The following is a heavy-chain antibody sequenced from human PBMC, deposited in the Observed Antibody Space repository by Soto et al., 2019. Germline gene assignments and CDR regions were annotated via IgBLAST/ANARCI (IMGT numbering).Heavy chain of an antibody. CDR2: IYYSGST. V-gene: IGHV4-31*11. D-gene: IGHD2-21*02. CDR1: GSSITSGDYY. CDR3: ARLSGDHYYFYMDV. Sequence: QLQLQESGPGLMRPSQTLSLTCVVSGSSITSGDYYWTWIRQFPGKGLEWIGYIYYSGSTYYNPSLQSRVSISVDTSKNQFSLHLSSVTAADPAVYHCARLSGDHYYFYMDVWGKGPTVTVSS. J-gene: IGHJ6*03.